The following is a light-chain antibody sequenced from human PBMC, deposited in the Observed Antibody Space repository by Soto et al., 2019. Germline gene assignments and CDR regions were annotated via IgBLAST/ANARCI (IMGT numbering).Light chain of an antibody. J-gene: IGKJ2*01. CDR1: QRISSW. CDR2: KAS. CDR3: QQYNSYQYT. Sequence: DIQMTQSPSTLSASVGDRVTITCRASQRISSWLAWYQQKPGKAPKLLIYKASSLEGGIPSRFSGSGSEKEFTLTISSRQPEDFATYYRQQYNSYQYTFGQGTKLEIK. V-gene: IGKV1-5*03.